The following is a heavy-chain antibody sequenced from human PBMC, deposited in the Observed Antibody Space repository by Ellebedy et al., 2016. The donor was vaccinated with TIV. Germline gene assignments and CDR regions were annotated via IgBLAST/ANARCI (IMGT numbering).Heavy chain of an antibody. J-gene: IGHJ2*01. CDR3: ARDPLRFLEWLPRNSLRRYFDL. V-gene: IGHV4-4*02. CDR2: IYHSGST. CDR1: GGSISSSNW. D-gene: IGHD3-3*01. Sequence: SETLSLTCAVSGGSISSSNWWSWVRQPPGKGLEWIGEIYHSGSTNYNPSLKSRVTLSVDKSKNQFSLKLSSVTAADTAVYYCARDPLRFLEWLPRNSLRRYFDLWGRGTLVTVSS.